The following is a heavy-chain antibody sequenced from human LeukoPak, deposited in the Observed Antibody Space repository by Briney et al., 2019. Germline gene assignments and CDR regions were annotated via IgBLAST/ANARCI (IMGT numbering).Heavy chain of an antibody. CDR1: EFSVSRIY. V-gene: IGHV3-66*02. D-gene: IGHD2-21*02. CDR2: VYTGGSV. J-gene: IGHJ4*02. Sequence: GSLRLSCAASEFSVSRIYMSWVRQAPGKGLEWVSVVYTGGSVGYADSVKGRFTISRDNSKNTVSLQMSNLRPEDTATYYCAGGTTVVTLDFWGQGTLVTVSS. CDR3: AGGTTVVTLDF.